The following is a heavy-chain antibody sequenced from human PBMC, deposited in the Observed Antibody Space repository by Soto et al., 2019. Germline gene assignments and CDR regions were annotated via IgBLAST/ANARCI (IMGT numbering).Heavy chain of an antibody. CDR3: AAGGGLPRYY. Sequence: QLQLQESGSGLVKPSQTLSLTCAVSGGSISSGGYSWSWIRQPPGKGLEWMGYIYHSGSTYYNPSLKSRVAIAVDRSKNQFSLKLSSVTAADTAVYYCAAGGGLPRYYWGQGTLVTVSS. CDR2: IYHSGST. CDR1: GGSISSGGYS. J-gene: IGHJ4*02. V-gene: IGHV4-30-2*01. D-gene: IGHD1-26*01.